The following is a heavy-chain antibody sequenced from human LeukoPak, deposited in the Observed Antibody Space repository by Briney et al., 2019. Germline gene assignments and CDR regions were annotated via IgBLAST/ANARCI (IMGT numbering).Heavy chain of an antibody. J-gene: IGHJ5*02. CDR2: IYTSGST. Sequence: SQTLSLTWTVSGGSISSGSYYWSWIRQPAGKGLEWIGRIYTSGSTNYNPSLKSRVTISVDTSKNQFSLKLSSVTAADTAVYYCAGGRYYYGSGSTNWFDPWGQGTLVTVSS. CDR1: GGSISSGSYY. V-gene: IGHV4-61*02. D-gene: IGHD3-10*01. CDR3: AGGRYYYGSGSTNWFDP.